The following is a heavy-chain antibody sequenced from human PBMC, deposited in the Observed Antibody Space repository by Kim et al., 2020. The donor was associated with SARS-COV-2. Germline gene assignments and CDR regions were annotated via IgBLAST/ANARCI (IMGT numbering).Heavy chain of an antibody. D-gene: IGHD5-18*01. V-gene: IGHV3-11*01. J-gene: IGHJ4*02. CDR3: ARESKNGYSYGLNFFDY. Sequence: VKGRFTIPRDNAKNTLDLQMNSLRAEDTAVYYCARESKNGYSYGLNFFDYWGQGTLVTVSS.